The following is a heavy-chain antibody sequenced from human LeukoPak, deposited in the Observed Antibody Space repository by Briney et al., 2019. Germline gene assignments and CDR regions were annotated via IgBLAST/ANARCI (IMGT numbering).Heavy chain of an antibody. V-gene: IGHV4-39*07. CDR3: ARSEESYGDYNFEGPDY. Sequence: SETLSLTCTVSGGSISSSSYYWGWIRQPPGKGLEWIGSIYYSGSTYYNPSLKSRVTISVDTSKNQFSLKLSSVTAADTAVYYCARSEESYGDYNFEGPDYWGQGTLVTVSS. J-gene: IGHJ4*02. CDR1: GGSISSSSYY. CDR2: IYYSGST. D-gene: IGHD4-17*01.